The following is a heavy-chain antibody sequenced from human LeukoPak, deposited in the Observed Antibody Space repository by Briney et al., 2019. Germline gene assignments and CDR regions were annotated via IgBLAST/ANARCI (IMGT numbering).Heavy chain of an antibody. CDR1: GGSISSYY. V-gene: IGHV4-4*07. J-gene: IGHJ4*02. D-gene: IGHD3-22*01. CDR2: IYTSGST. CDR3: ARDNYYYDSSGYYFFPRY. Sequence: PSETLSLTCTVSGGSISSYYWSWIRQPAGKGLEWIGRIYTSGSTNYNPSLKSRVTMSVDTSKNQFSLKLSSVTAADTAVYYCARDNYYYDSSGYYFFPRYWGQGTLVTVSP.